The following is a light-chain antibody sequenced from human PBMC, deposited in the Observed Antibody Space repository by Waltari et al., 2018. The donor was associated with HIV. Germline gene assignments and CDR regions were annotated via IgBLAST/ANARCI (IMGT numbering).Light chain of an antibody. V-gene: IGKV2-30*01. CDR2: KVS. CDR1: QSLVYSDGNTY. CDR3: MEGTHWPPYS. J-gene: IGKJ2*03. Sequence: VVMTLSPLSLPVTLGPPASISRRSSQSLVYSDGNTYLNWFQPRPGQSPRRLIYKVSDRDSGVPDRFSGSVSGTDFTLKISRVEAEDVGDYCCMEGTHWPPYSFGQGTKLEIK.